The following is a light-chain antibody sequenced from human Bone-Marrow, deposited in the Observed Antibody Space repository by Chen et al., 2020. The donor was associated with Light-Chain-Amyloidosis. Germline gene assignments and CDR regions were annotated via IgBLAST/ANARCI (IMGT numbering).Light chain of an antibody. CDR1: QNIGDW. CDR2: KGS. CDR3: QQYRSFTFT. J-gene: IGKJ2*01. V-gene: IGKV1-5*03. Sequence: DIRMTQSPSTLSASVGDRVTITCRASQNIGDWLAWFQQKPGKAPKLMISKGSNLESGVPSRFTGSGSGTEVTLTINSLQPDDFATYFCQQYRSFTFTFGQGTKL.